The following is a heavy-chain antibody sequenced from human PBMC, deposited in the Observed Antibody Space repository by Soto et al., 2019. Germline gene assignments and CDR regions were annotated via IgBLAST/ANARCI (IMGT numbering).Heavy chain of an antibody. Sequence: QVQLVESGGGVVQPGRSLRLSCAASGFIFSKYGMHWVRQAPGKGLEWVAVISYDGSNKDYAESVKGRFIISRDKSENTLYLQMNSLRAEDTSLYYCAKDLGSGKPYYYYAIDVWGQGTTVTVSS. D-gene: IGHD3-10*01. CDR1: GFIFSKYG. CDR2: ISYDGSNK. V-gene: IGHV3-30*18. CDR3: AKDLGSGKPYYYYAIDV. J-gene: IGHJ6*02.